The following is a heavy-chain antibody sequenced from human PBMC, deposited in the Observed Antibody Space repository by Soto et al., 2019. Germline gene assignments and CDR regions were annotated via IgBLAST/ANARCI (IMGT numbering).Heavy chain of an antibody. CDR2: ISVYNGNT. Sequence: QVELVQSGTEVKKPGASIKVSCKASGYSFATSGMSWVRQAPGQGLEWMGWISVYNGNTNNDQNLQDRVTMTTDTSTNTAYLEVRNLRSDDTPVYYCARAGQYYDASGYANWGQGTLVTVSS. J-gene: IGHJ4*02. V-gene: IGHV1-18*01. CDR3: ARAGQYYDASGYAN. D-gene: IGHD3-22*01. CDR1: GYSFATSG.